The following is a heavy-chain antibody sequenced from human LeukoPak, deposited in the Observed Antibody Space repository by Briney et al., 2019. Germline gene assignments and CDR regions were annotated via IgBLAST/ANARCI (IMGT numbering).Heavy chain of an antibody. J-gene: IGHJ4*02. D-gene: IGHD2-2*01. CDR2: ISYDGSNK. Sequence: PGGSLRLSCAASGFTFSSYGMHWVRQAPGKGLEWVAVISYDGSNKYYADSVKGQFTISRDNSKNTLYLQMNSLRAEDTAVYYCAKFPDFVVVPAVLNFDYWGQGTLVTVSS. V-gene: IGHV3-30*18. CDR3: AKFPDFVVVPAVLNFDY. CDR1: GFTFSSYG.